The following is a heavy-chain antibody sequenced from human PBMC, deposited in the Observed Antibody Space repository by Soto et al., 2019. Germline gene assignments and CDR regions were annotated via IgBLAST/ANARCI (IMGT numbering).Heavy chain of an antibody. CDR2: IIDILGTA. V-gene: IGHV1-69*06. J-gene: IGHJ4*02. CDR3: ARVRTLVGSYWSGIFDY. CDR1: GGTFSSYA. D-gene: IGHD1-26*01. Sequence: QVPLVQSGAEVKKPGSSVKVSCKASGGTFSSYAISWGRQDPGQGMEWMGGIIDILGTANYAQKFQGRVTISADKSKVIDYMKLSSRKSEDTTVYYCARVRTLVGSYWSGIFDYWSQRTLVTVSS.